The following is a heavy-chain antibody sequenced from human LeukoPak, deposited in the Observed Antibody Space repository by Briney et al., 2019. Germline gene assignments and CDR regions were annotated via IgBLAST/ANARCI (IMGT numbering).Heavy chain of an antibody. CDR2: ISHDGSNK. Sequence: PGGSLRLSCAASGFTFSSYAMHWVRQAPGKGLEWVAVISHDGSNKYYADSVKGRFTISRDNSKNTLYLQMNSLRAEDTAVYYCARDQEGTPFYYFDYWGQGTLVTVS. D-gene: IGHD1-1*01. CDR3: ARDQEGTPFYYFDY. J-gene: IGHJ4*02. V-gene: IGHV3-30-3*01. CDR1: GFTFSSYA.